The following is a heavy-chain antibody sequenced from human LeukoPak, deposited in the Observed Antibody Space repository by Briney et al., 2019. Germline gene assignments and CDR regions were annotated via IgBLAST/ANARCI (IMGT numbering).Heavy chain of an antibody. V-gene: IGHV3-23*01. Sequence: GGSLRLSCAASGFTFSSYAMSWVRQAPGKGLEWVSAISGSGGSTYYADSVKGRFTISRDNSKSTLYLQMNSLTAEDTAIYYCAKRYYYDSGSFDYWGQGTLVTVSS. J-gene: IGHJ4*02. D-gene: IGHD3-10*01. CDR2: ISGSGGST. CDR3: AKRYYYDSGSFDY. CDR1: GFTFSSYA.